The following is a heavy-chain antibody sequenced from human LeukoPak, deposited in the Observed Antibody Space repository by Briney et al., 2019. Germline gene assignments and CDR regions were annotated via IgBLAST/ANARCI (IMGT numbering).Heavy chain of an antibody. CDR2: IKQDGGEK. J-gene: IGHJ4*02. D-gene: IGHD3-16*02. CDR3: ARAPVGYDYVWGSYRYPLSYFDY. Sequence: GGSLRLSCAASGFTFSSYWMSWVRQAPGKGLEWVANIKQDGGEKYYVDSVKGRFTISRDNAKNSLYLQMNSLRAEDTAVYYCARAPVGYDYVWGSYRYPLSYFDYWGQGTLVTVSS. V-gene: IGHV3-7*01. CDR1: GFTFSSYW.